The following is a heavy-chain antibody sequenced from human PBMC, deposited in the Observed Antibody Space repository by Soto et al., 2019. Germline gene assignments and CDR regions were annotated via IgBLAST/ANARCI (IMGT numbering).Heavy chain of an antibody. Sequence: QVQLVQSGAEVKKPGSSVRVSCKASGPFFGSITIGWVHRPLGQGLGWMGRTIPILGEPNSAQKFQGRVTLTADKSTNTAYMQLNSLRLEDTAVYYCARGLGGRMDDWGQGTTVTVSS. J-gene: IGHJ6*02. CDR1: GPFFGSIT. CDR3: ARGLGGRMDD. CDR2: TIPILGEP. D-gene: IGHD3-16*01. V-gene: IGHV1-69*08.